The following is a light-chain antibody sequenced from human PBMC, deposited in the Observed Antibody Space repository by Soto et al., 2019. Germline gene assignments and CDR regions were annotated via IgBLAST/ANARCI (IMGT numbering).Light chain of an antibody. V-gene: IGKV3-11*01. J-gene: IGKJ5*01. Sequence: TVLTQSPGTLSLSPGERATLSCRASQNVSSNLLVWYQQHPDQAPRLLIYDASNSATVIPARFSGSGSGTDFTLTISCLEPEDCAVYFCQQRSNWPPITFGQGSPLEI. CDR2: DAS. CDR3: QQRSNWPPIT. CDR1: QNVSSN.